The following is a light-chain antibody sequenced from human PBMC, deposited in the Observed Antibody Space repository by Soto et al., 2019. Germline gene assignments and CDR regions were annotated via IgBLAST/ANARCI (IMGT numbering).Light chain of an antibody. J-gene: IGLJ2*01. V-gene: IGLV2-14*03. CDR3: SSYASSGTLL. Sequence: QSALTQPASVSGSPGQSITISCTGTSSDVGGYNYVSWYQQHPGKAPKLMIYGVTNRPSGVSNRFSGSKSGNTASLTISGLQAEDEADYYCSSYASSGTLLFGGGTKVTVL. CDR2: GVT. CDR1: SSDVGGYNY.